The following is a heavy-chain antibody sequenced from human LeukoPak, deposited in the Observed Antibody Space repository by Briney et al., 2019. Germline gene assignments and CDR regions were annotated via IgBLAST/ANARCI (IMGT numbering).Heavy chain of an antibody. CDR1: GYTFTGYY. D-gene: IGHD3-9*01. V-gene: IGHV1-2*02. Sequence: ASVKVSCKASGYTFTGYYMHWVRQAPGQGLEWMGWINPNSGGTNYAQKFQGRVTMTRDTSISTAYMELSRLRSDDTAVYYCARDRSNYDILTGLYYYGMDVWGQGTTVTVSS. CDR3: ARDRSNYDILTGLYYYGMDV. CDR2: INPNSGGT. J-gene: IGHJ6*02.